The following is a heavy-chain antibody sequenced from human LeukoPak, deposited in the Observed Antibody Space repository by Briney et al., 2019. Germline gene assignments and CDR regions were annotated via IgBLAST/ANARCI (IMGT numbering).Heavy chain of an antibody. J-gene: IGHJ4*02. CDR1: GFTFSSYS. V-gene: IGHV3-21*01. CDR2: ISSSSSYI. D-gene: IGHD3-22*01. Sequence: GGSLRLSCAASGFTFSSYSMNWVRQAPGKGLEWVSSISSSSSYIYYADSVKGRFTISRDNAKNSLYLQMNSLRAEDTAVYYCARDGGSGYPLDYWSQGTLVTVSS. CDR3: ARDGGSGYPLDY.